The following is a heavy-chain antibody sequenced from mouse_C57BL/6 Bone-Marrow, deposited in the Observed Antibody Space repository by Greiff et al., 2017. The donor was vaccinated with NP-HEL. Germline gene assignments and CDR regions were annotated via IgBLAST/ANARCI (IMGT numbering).Heavy chain of an antibody. Sequence: QVQLKQPGAELVMPGASVKLSCKASGYTFTSYWMHWVKRRPGQGLEWIGEIDPSDSYTNYNQKFKGKATLTADKSSSTAYMQLSSLTSEDSAVYYCAYGSSLDYWGQGTTLTVSS. J-gene: IGHJ2*01. CDR1: GYTFTSYW. D-gene: IGHD1-1*01. CDR2: IDPSDSYT. V-gene: IGHV1-69*01. CDR3: AYGSSLDY.